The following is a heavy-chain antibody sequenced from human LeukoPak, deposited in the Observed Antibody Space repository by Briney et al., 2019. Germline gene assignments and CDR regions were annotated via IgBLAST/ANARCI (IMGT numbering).Heavy chain of an antibody. V-gene: IGHV3-48*03. D-gene: IGHD2-2*01. Sequence: GGSLRLSCAASGFTFSSYEMNWVRQAPGKGLEWVSYISSSGSTIYYADSVKGRFTISRDNAKNSLYLQMNSLRAEDTALYYCAKDTGYQAKYFQHWGQGTLVTVSS. J-gene: IGHJ1*01. CDR1: GFTFSSYE. CDR3: AKDTGYQAKYFQH. CDR2: ISSSGSTI.